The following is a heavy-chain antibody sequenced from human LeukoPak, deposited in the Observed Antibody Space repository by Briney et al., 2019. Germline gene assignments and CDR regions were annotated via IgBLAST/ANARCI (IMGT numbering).Heavy chain of an antibody. CDR1: GFTFISYS. CDR2: ISSSSNYI. V-gene: IGHV3-21*01. CDR3: TRGHYYGMDV. J-gene: IGHJ6*04. Sequence: GGSLRLSCAASGFTFISYSMTWVRQAPGKGLEWASSISSSSNYIYYADSMKGRFTISRDNAKNSLYLQMNSLRAEDTAVYYCTRGHYYGMDVWGKGTTVTISS.